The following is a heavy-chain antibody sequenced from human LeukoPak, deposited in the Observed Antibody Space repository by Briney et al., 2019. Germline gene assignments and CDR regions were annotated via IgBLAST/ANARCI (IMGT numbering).Heavy chain of an antibody. V-gene: IGHV4-39*07. Sequence: PSETLSLTCTVSSGSIRSSSYYWGWIRQPPGKGLEWIGNIYYSGSTYYNPSLKSRVTISVDTSKNQFSLRLSSVTAADTAVYYCARDVGGSSWYFDYWGQGTLVTVSS. CDR1: SGSIRSSSYY. CDR2: IYYSGST. J-gene: IGHJ4*02. D-gene: IGHD6-13*01. CDR3: ARDVGGSSWYFDY.